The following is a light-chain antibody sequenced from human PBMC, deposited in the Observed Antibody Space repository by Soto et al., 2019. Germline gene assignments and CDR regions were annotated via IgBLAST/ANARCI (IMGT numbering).Light chain of an antibody. CDR2: DNT. CDR3: QSFDSSFIGLV. V-gene: IGLV1-40*01. CDR1: NSNIGADYG. Sequence: QSVLTQPPSVTGAPGQRVNISCTGSNSNIGADYGVHWYQQFPETAPKLLIYDNTNRPSGVPDRFSGSKSGTSASLAITGLQAEDEADYYCQSFDSSFIGLVFGGGTKLTVL. J-gene: IGLJ2*01.